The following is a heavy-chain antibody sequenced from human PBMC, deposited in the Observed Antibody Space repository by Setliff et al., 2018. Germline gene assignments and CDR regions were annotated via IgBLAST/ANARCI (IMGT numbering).Heavy chain of an antibody. CDR2: KSTRGDT. Sequence: PSETLSLTCTVSGGSIGSSFWNWIRQSPEKGREWIGYKSTRGDTNSNPSLRSRLTMSLDTSRSQFSLTLTSVTAADTALYYCRQAVVGRDVFDIWGQGTVVTVSS. J-gene: IGHJ3*02. D-gene: IGHD1-1*01. CDR3: RQAVVGRDVFDI. CDR1: GGSIGSSF. V-gene: IGHV4-4*07.